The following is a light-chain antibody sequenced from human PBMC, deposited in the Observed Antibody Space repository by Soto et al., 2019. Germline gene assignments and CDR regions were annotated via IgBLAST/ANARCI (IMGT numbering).Light chain of an antibody. Sequence: QSALTQPASVSGSPGQSITISCTGSSSDVGGHNHVSWYQQHPGKAPKLIIYNVYDRPSGISNRFSGSKSGNTASLTISGLQGEDEADYYCSSYTISRTYVFGTGTKLTVL. V-gene: IGLV2-14*03. CDR2: NVY. J-gene: IGLJ1*01. CDR3: SSYTISRTYV. CDR1: SSDVGGHNH.